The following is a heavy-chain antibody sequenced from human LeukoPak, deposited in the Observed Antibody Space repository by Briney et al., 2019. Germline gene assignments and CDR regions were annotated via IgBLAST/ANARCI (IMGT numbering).Heavy chain of an antibody. V-gene: IGHV1-46*01. CDR2: INPSGGST. D-gene: IGHD3-9*01. Sequence: ASVKVSCKASGYTFTSYYMHWARQAPGQGLEWMGIINPSGGSTSYAQKFQGRVTMTRDTSTSTVYMELSSLRSEDTAVYYCARSRSLRYFDWLLSYWGQGTLVTVSS. CDR1: GYTFTSYY. J-gene: IGHJ4*02. CDR3: ARSRSLRYFDWLLSY.